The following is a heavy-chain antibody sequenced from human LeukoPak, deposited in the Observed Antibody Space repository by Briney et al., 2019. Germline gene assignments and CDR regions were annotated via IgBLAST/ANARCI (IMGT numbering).Heavy chain of an antibody. V-gene: IGHV3-48*04. CDR1: GFTFSSYG. D-gene: IGHD3-3*01. J-gene: IGHJ4*02. CDR2: ISSSSGTT. CDR3: ARANYDFGPGLYYFDY. Sequence: LGGSLRLSCEVSGFTFSSYGMNWVRQAPGKGLEWVSYISSSSGTTSYADSVKGRFTISRDNAKNSLYLQMNSLRAEDTAVYYCARANYDFGPGLYYFDYWGQGTLVTVSS.